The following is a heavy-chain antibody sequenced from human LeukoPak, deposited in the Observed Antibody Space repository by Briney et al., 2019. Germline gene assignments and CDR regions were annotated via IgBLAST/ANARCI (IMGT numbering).Heavy chain of an antibody. Sequence: SVKVSCKASGGTFSSYAISWVRQAPGQGLEWMGRIIPIFGTANYAQKFQGRVTITTDESTSTAYMELGSLRSEDTAVYYCARDEWLAAAGNWFDPWGQGTLVTVSS. CDR2: IIPIFGTA. J-gene: IGHJ5*02. V-gene: IGHV1-69*05. D-gene: IGHD6-13*01. CDR1: GGTFSSYA. CDR3: ARDEWLAAAGNWFDP.